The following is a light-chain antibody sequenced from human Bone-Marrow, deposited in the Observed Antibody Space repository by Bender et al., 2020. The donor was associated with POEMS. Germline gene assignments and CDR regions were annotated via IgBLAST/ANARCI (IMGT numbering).Light chain of an antibody. CDR1: ALPKQY. V-gene: IGLV3-10*01. Sequence: SYELTQPPSVSVSPGQTARITCSGDALPKQYAYWYQQKSGQAPVLVIYEDSKRPSGIPERFSGSSSGTMATLTISGAQVEDEADYYCYSSGNHKVFGGGTKLTVL. CDR3: YSSGNHKV. CDR2: EDS. J-gene: IGLJ2*01.